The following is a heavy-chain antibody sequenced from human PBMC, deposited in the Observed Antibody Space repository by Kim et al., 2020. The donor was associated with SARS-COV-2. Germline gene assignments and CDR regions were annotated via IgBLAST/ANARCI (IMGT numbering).Heavy chain of an antibody. CDR2: IYPGDSDT. D-gene: IGHD3-3*01. V-gene: IGHV5-51*01. CDR1: GYSFTSYW. Sequence: GESLKISCKGSGYSFTSYWIGWVRQMPGKGLEWMGIIYPGDSDTRYSPSFQGQVTISADKSISTAYLQWSSLKASDTAMYYCARRGTYYDFWSEQDAFDIWGQGTMVTVSS. CDR3: ARRGTYYDFWSEQDAFDI. J-gene: IGHJ3*02.